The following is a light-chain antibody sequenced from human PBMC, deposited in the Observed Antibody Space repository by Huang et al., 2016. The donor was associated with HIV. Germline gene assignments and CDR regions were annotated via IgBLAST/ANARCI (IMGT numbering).Light chain of an antibody. J-gene: IGKJ4*01. CDR1: QSVSSTY. Sequence: EIVLTQSPGTLSLSPGEGATLSCRASQSVSSTYLAWYQQKPAQAPRRLIYGASSRATGIPDRFSGSGSGTDFTLSISRLEPEDFAVYYCQHYGSSPLTFGGGTKVEIK. V-gene: IGKV3-20*01. CDR2: GAS. CDR3: QHYGSSPLT.